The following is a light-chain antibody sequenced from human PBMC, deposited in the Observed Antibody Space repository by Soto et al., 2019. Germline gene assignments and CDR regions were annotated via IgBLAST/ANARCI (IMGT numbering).Light chain of an antibody. CDR1: QSVNSN. Sequence: EIVMTQSPATLSVSPGERATLSCRASQSVNSNLFWYQQKPGQAPRLLSYGASTRATGIPGRFSGSGYGTEFTLTISSLQYEDFAVYYCQQYNNWLWTFGQGTKVEIK. CDR2: GAS. V-gene: IGKV3-15*01. CDR3: QQYNNWLWT. J-gene: IGKJ1*01.